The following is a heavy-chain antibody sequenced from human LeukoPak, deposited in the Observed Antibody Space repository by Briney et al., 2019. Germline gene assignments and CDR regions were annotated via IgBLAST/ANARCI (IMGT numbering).Heavy chain of an antibody. CDR1: GFTSSSYA. CDR2: ISSNGGST. Sequence: GGSLRLSCAASGFTSSSYAMHWVRQAPGKGLEYVSAISSNGGSTYYANSVKGRFTISRDNSKNTLYLQMGSLRAEDMAVYYCARDDHTAPHHWGQGTLVTVSS. CDR3: ARDDHTAPHH. D-gene: IGHD5-18*01. V-gene: IGHV3-64*01. J-gene: IGHJ5*02.